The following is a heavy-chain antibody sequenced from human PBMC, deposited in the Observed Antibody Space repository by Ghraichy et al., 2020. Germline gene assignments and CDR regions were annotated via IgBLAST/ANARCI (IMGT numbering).Heavy chain of an antibody. Sequence: ASVKVSCKASGYTFTNYAMHWVRQAPGQGLEWMGWIDAGNGNTRYSPKFQARVTLTGDTSASTAYMELSSLRSEDTAVYYCARATTVTTSYDYWGQGTQVTVSS. CDR2: IDAGNGNT. CDR3: ARATTVTTSYDY. D-gene: IGHD4-17*01. CDR1: GYTFTNYA. V-gene: IGHV1-3*01. J-gene: IGHJ4*02.